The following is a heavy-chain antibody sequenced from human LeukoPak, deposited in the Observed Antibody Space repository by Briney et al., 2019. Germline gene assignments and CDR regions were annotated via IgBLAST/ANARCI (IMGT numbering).Heavy chain of an antibody. J-gene: IGHJ5*02. CDR1: GYIFTSYW. CDR3: ARHRALGDTAVVPTPMFWFDP. V-gene: IGHV5-10-1*01. Sequence: GESLQISCKGAGYIFTSYWITWVRQMPGKGLEWMGKIDPGDSYTTYSPSFQGHVTISADKSISTAYLEWSSLKASDTAMYYCARHRALGDTAVVPTPMFWFDPWGQGTLVTVSS. CDR2: IDPGDSYT. D-gene: IGHD2-2*01.